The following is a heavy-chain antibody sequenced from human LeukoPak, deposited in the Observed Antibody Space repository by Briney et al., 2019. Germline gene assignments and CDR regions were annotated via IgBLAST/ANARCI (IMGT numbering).Heavy chain of an antibody. CDR1: GFTFSSYG. CDR2: IWYDGSNK. CDR3: ARGVEIYCSSTSCYPFDY. V-gene: IGHV3-33*01. D-gene: IGHD2-2*01. Sequence: GRSLRLSCAASGFTFSSYGMHWVRQAPGKGLEWVAVIWYDGSNKYYADSVKGRFTISRDNSKNTLYLQMNSLRAEDTAVYYCARGVEIYCSSTSCYPFDYWGQGTLVTVSS. J-gene: IGHJ4*02.